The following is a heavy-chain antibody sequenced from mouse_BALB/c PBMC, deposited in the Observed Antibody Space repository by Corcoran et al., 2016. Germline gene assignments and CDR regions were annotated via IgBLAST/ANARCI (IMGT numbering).Heavy chain of an antibody. CDR3: ARRTTAHYYAMDY. D-gene: IGHD1-2*01. V-gene: IGHV9-3-1*01. CDR1: GYTFTNYG. CDR2: INTYTGEP. Sequence: QIQLVQSGPELNKPGETVKISCKASGYTFTNYGMNWVKQAPGKGLKWMGWINTYTGEPTYADDFKGRFAFSLETSASTAYLQINNLKNEDTATYFCARRTTAHYYAMDYWGQGTSVTVSS. J-gene: IGHJ4*01.